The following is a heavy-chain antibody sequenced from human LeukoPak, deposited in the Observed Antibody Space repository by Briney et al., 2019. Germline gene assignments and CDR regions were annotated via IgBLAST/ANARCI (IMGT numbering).Heavy chain of an antibody. V-gene: IGHV4-39*01. J-gene: IGHJ2*01. CDR3: ARHRGDWYAGGYFDL. CDR2: IYYSGST. Sequence: PSETLSLTCTVSGGSISSSSYYWGWIRQPPGKGLEWIGSIYYSGSTYYNPSLKSRVTISVDTSKNQFSLKLSSVTAADTAAYYCARHRGDWYAGGYFDLWGRGTLVTVSS. CDR1: GGSISSSSYY. D-gene: IGHD6-19*01.